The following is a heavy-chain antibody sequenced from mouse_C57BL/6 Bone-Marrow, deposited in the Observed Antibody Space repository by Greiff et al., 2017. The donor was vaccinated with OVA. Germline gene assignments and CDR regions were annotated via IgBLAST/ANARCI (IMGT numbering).Heavy chain of an antibody. D-gene: IGHD1-1*01. V-gene: IGHV14-4*01. Sequence: EVKLMESGAELVRPGASVKLSCTASGFNIKDAYMHWVKQRPEQGLEWIGWIAPENGDTEYASKFQGKATITADTSSNTAYLQLSSLTSEDTAVYYCTPYYYGSSYGAWFADWGQGTLVTVSA. CDR3: TPYYYGSSYGAWFAD. CDR2: IAPENGDT. CDR1: GFNIKDAY. J-gene: IGHJ3*01.